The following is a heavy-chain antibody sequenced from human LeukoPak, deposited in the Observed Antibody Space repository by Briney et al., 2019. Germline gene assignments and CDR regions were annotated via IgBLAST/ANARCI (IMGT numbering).Heavy chain of an antibody. CDR3: ARQRQKGELSNWFDP. D-gene: IGHD1-26*01. CDR1: GGAISSYN. Sequence: SETLSLTCTVSGGAISSYNWNWIRQPPGKGLEWIGYVHFSGSTNYSPSLNSRVTISVDTSKNQFSLNLSSVTAANTAVYYCARQRQKGELSNWFDPWGQGTLVTVSS. V-gene: IGHV4-59*08. CDR2: VHFSGST. J-gene: IGHJ5*02.